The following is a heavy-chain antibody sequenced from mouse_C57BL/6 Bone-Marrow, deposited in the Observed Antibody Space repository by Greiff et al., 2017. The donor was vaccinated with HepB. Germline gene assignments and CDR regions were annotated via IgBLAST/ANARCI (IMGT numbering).Heavy chain of an antibody. V-gene: IGHV14-4*01. CDR1: GFNIKDDY. J-gene: IGHJ2*01. D-gene: IGHD1-1*01. CDR2: IDPENGDT. Sequence: VQLQQSGAELVRPGASVKLSCTASGFNIKDDYMHWVKQRPEQGLEWIGWIDPENGDTEYASKFQGKATITADTSSNTAYLQLSSLTSEDTAVYYCTSYYYGSSDYWGQGTTLTVSS. CDR3: TSYYYGSSDY.